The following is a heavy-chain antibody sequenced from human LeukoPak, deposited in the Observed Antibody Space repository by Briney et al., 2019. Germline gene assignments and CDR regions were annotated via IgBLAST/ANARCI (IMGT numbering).Heavy chain of an antibody. CDR1: GYSISSGYY. CDR2: IYHSGST. CDR3: ARHAASGYSLDAFDI. Sequence: SETLSHTCAVSGYSISSGYYWGWIRQPPGKGLEWIGSIYHSGSTYYNPSLKSRVTISVDTSKNQFSLKLSSVTAADTAVYYCARHAASGYSLDAFDIWGQGTMVTVSS. J-gene: IGHJ3*02. D-gene: IGHD3-22*01. V-gene: IGHV4-38-2*01.